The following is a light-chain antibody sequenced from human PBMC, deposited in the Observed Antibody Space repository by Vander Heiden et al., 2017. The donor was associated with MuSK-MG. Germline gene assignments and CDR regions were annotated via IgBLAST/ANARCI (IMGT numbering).Light chain of an antibody. CDR1: SSNLGAGYD. Sequence: QSVLTQPPSVSGAPGQRVTISCTGSSSNLGAGYDVPWYQQLPGTAPKLLIYGNSNRPSGVPDRFSGSKSGTSASLAITGLQAEDEADYYCQSYDSSLSERVFGGGTKLTVL. CDR2: GNS. V-gene: IGLV1-40*01. CDR3: QSYDSSLSERV. J-gene: IGLJ3*02.